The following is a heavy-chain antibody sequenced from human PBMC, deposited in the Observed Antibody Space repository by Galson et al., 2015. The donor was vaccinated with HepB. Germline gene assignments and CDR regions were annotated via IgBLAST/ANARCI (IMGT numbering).Heavy chain of an antibody. Sequence: SLRLSCAGAGLTLRNEWMHWVRQAPGKGLVWVSYISSDGTNTAYVDSVKGRFTVSRDSAKNTLYLQTNSLRAEDTGVYYCARAPTVYGDYDVEWDYYYSGMDVWGNGTMVTVSS. J-gene: IGHJ6*04. D-gene: IGHD5-12*01. CDR1: GLTLRNEW. CDR3: ARAPTVYGDYDVEWDYYYSGMDV. V-gene: IGHV3-74*01. CDR2: ISSDGTNT.